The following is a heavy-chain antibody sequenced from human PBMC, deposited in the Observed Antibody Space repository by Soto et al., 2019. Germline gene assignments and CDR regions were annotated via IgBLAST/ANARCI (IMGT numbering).Heavy chain of an antibody. CDR1: GFTFTTYG. CDR3: AKERTYSVASGFDY. CDR2: ISYDGSHA. Sequence: QVQLVDSGGGVVQPGRSLSLSCAASGFTFTTYGMHWVRRAPGKGLEWLAVISYDGSHAYYADSVKGRFTISRDNSKNTLYLQINSLRAEDTAVYYCAKERTYSVASGFDYWGRGTLVTVSS. D-gene: IGHD1-26*01. V-gene: IGHV3-30*18. J-gene: IGHJ4*02.